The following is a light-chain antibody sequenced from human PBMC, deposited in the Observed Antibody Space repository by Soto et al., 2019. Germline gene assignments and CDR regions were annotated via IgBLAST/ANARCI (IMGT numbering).Light chain of an antibody. CDR3: WQHYNTPPLT. Sequence: EIVLTQSPGTLSLSPGDRATLSCTASQSVSSNSLAWYQQIPGQAPSLLIYDASSRATGVPDRFSGSGSGTVFTLTTSMQPADVVVFYCWQHYNTPPLTFGGGTKVEIK. CDR1: QSVSSNS. J-gene: IGKJ4*01. V-gene: IGKV3-20*01. CDR2: DAS.